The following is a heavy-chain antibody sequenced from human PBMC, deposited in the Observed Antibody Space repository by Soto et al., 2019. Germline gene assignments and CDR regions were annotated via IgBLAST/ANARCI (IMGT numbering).Heavy chain of an antibody. J-gene: IGHJ4*02. V-gene: IGHV1-18*04. CDR2: ITVNSGNT. CDR3: GRGLGGGWYLFDY. CDR1: GYSFISYG. D-gene: IGHD6-19*01. Sequence: GASVKVSCKASGYSFISYGIGWVRQAPGQGLEWMGWITVNSGNTNYPQKFQGRVTMTTDTSTSTAYMELRSLTSDDTAIYYCGRGLGGGWYLFDYWGPRTLVTGSS.